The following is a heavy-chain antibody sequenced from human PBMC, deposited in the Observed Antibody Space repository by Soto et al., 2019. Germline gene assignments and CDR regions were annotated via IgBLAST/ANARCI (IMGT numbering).Heavy chain of an antibody. V-gene: IGHV4-59*01. J-gene: IGHJ6*02. D-gene: IGHD3-22*01. CDR1: GGSISSYY. Sequence: SETLSLTCTVSGGSISSYYWSWIRQPPGKGLEWIGYIYYSGSTNYNPSLKSRVTISVDTSKNQFSLKLSSVTAADTAVYYCARDSGGYSYYYYYGMDVWGQGTTVTVSS. CDR3: ARDSGGYSYYYYYGMDV. CDR2: IYYSGST.